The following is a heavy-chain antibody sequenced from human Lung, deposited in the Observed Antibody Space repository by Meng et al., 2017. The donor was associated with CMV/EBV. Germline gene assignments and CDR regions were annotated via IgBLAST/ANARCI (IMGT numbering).Heavy chain of an antibody. V-gene: IGHV2-70D*14. Sequence: GPTLVKPTQTLTLTCTFSGFSLSTSRMRVSWIRQPPGKALEWLARIDWDDDKFYSTSLKTRLTISKDTSKNQVVLTMTNMDPVDTATYYCARMGYGYNYFDYWGQGTLVTVSS. D-gene: IGHD5-24*01. J-gene: IGHJ4*02. CDR2: IDWDDDK. CDR3: ARMGYGYNYFDY. CDR1: GFSLSTSRMR.